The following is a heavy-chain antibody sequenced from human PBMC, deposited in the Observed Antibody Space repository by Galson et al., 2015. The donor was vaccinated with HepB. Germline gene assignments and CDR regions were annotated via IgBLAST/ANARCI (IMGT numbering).Heavy chain of an antibody. CDR3: AYGSDV. CDR1: GDSVTSNSAV. J-gene: IGHJ6*02. Sequence: CAISGDSVTSNSAVWDWIRQSPSRGLEWLGRTYFRSKWHNDYGISVESRISINADTSENQFSLHLRSVTPEDTAVYYCAYGSDVWGQGTTVIVSS. CDR2: TYFRSKWHN. V-gene: IGHV6-1*01.